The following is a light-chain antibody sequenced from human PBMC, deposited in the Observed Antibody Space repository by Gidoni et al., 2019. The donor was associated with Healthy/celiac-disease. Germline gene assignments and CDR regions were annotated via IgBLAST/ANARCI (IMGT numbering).Light chain of an antibody. CDR1: QSVSSY. V-gene: IGKV3-11*01. CDR2: DAS. Sequence: EIVLTQSPATLSLSPGERATLSCRASQSVSSYLAWYQQKPGQAPRLLIYDASNRATGIPARFSGSGSGTDFTLTISSREPEDFAVYYCQQRSNWPEFGQGTKVEIK. CDR3: QQRSNWPE. J-gene: IGKJ1*01.